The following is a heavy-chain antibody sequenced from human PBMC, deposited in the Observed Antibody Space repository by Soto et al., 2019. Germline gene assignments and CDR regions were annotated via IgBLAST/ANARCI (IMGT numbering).Heavy chain of an antibody. J-gene: IGHJ5*02. Sequence: SETLSLTCTVSGGSISSGGYFWSWIRQHPGKGLEWIGFIYYSGSTYYNPSLKSRVTISVDTSKNQFSLKLSSVTAADTAVYYCARHDILTGYNWFDPWGQGTLVTVSS. CDR2: IYYSGST. V-gene: IGHV4-31*03. CDR3: ARHDILTGYNWFDP. D-gene: IGHD3-9*01. CDR1: GGSISSGGYF.